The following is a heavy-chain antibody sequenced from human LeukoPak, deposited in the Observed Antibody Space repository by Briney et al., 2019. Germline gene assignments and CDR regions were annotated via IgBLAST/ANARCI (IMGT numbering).Heavy chain of an antibody. D-gene: IGHD1-1*01. CDR3: ATRGTTATNYLEY. CDR2: ISGSGGST. Sequence: PGGSLRLSCAASGFTFTSYAMNWVRQAPGKGLEWVSGISGSGGSTYYADSVKGRFTISRDNSKSTLHLQMHSLRVEDTAVYYCATRGTTATNYLEYWGQGTLVTASS. CDR1: GFTFTSYA. V-gene: IGHV3-23*01. J-gene: IGHJ4*02.